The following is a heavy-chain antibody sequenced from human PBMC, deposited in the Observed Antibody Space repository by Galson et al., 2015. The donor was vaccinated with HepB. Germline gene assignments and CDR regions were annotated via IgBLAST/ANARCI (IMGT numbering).Heavy chain of an antibody. CDR1: GFTFSHYH. CDR3: ARELSEQQFDS. D-gene: IGHD1/OR15-1a*01. Sequence: SLRLSCAASGFTFSHYHMNWVRLAPGKGLEWVSSIDTRGQDIHYANSVKGRFTISRDNAKDSLYLQMNNLRAEDTAIYYCARELSEQQFDSWGQGTLVTVSS. CDR2: IDTRGQDI. J-gene: IGHJ4*02. V-gene: IGHV3-21*01.